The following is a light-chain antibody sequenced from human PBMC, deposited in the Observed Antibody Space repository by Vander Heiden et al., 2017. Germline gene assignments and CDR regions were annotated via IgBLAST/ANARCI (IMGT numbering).Light chain of an antibody. Sequence: DIQMTQSPSTLSASVGDRVAITCRASQPINYYLAWYQQKPGKAPKVLIYKASSLESGLPSRFSGSGSGTEFTLTINSLQPDDFATYYCQQFHSFPVTFGQGTRWKSN. CDR3: QQFHSFPVT. V-gene: IGKV1-5*03. CDR2: KAS. CDR1: QPINYY. J-gene: IGKJ1*01.